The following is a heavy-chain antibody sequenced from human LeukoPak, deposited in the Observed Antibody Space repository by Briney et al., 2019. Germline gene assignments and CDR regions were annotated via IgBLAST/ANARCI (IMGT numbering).Heavy chain of an antibody. Sequence: PGRSLRLSCAASGFTFSSYGMHWVRQAPGKGLEWVAVIWYDGSNKYYADSVKGRFTISRDNAKNSLYLQMNSLRAEDTAVYYCARGKTTVTTYDYWGQGTLVTVSS. V-gene: IGHV3-33*01. CDR1: GFTFSSYG. CDR2: IWYDGSNK. J-gene: IGHJ4*02. CDR3: ARGKTTVTTYDY. D-gene: IGHD4-17*01.